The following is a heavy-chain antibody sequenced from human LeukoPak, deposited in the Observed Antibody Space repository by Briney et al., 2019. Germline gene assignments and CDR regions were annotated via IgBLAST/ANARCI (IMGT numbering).Heavy chain of an antibody. D-gene: IGHD2-2*01. CDR3: ARVSREISSY. Sequence: GGSLRLSCAVSGFTFSSSWMNWVRHRPGTGLEFVASIKQDGSEQYYVDSVNGRFTTSTDTANNSLYLQMNSLRAEDTAVYYCARVSREISSYWGQGTTVTVSS. CDR1: GFTFSSSW. V-gene: IGHV3-7*01. CDR2: IKQDGSEQ. J-gene: IGHJ4*02.